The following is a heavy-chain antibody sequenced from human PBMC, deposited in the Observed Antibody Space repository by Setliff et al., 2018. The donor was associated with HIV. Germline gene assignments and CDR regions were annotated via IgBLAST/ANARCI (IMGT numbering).Heavy chain of an antibody. D-gene: IGHD3-9*01. V-gene: IGHV1-2*06. Sequence: ASVKVSCKTSGHTFTGYYMHWVRQAPGEGLEWMGQINPNSGGTEYAPKLQGRVTLTRDTSIGTAYMELTSLRSDDTAVYYCARGGVILTGYSHFDYWGQGTLVTVSS. CDR2: INPNSGGT. CDR1: GHTFTGYY. J-gene: IGHJ4*02. CDR3: ARGGVILTGYSHFDY.